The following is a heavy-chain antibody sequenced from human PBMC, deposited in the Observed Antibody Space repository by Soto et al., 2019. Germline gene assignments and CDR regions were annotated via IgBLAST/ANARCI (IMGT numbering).Heavy chain of an antibody. CDR2: IYYSRST. CDR1: GGSISSSSYY. Sequence: SETLSLTCTVSGGSISSSSYYWGWIRQPPGKGLEWIGSIYYSRSTYYNPSPKSRVTISVDTSKNQFSLKLSSVTAADTAVYYCARQVRAWIDYGGPGDYFDYWGQGTLVTVSS. CDR3: ARQVRAWIDYGGPGDYFDY. J-gene: IGHJ4*02. D-gene: IGHD4-17*01. V-gene: IGHV4-39*01.